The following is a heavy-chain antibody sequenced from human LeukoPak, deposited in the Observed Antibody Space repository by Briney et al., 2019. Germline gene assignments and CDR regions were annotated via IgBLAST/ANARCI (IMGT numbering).Heavy chain of an antibody. Sequence: TLSLTCAVSGGSIISTKWWSWVRQPPGKGLEWIGEIYHSGSTNYNPSLKSRVTISVDKSKNLFSLKLRSVTAADTAVYYCARETEGGVYFDCWGQGTLVTVSS. J-gene: IGHJ4*02. CDR1: GGSIISTKW. D-gene: IGHD3-10*01. CDR2: IYHSGST. V-gene: IGHV4-4*02. CDR3: ARETEGGVYFDC.